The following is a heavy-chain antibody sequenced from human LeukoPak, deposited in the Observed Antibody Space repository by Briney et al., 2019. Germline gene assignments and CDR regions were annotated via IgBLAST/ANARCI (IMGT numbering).Heavy chain of an antibody. CDR3: AREMVRGNNWFDP. J-gene: IGHJ5*02. V-gene: IGHV1-69*05. CDR2: IIPIFGTA. D-gene: IGHD3-10*01. Sequence: GASGKVSCKASGGTFSSYAISWVRQAPGQGLEWMGGIIPIFGTANYAQKFQGRVTITTDESTSTAYMELSSLRSEDTAVYYCAREMVRGNNWFDPWGQGTLVTVSS. CDR1: GGTFSSYA.